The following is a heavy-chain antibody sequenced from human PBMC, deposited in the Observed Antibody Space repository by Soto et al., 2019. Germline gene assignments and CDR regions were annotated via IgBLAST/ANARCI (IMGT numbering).Heavy chain of an antibody. CDR3: ARDLGEGYCSGGSCYTPGAFDI. Sequence: SGKVSCKASGYTFTGYYLLWVRQAPGQGLEWMGWINPNSGGTNYAQKFQGWVTMTRDTSISTAYMELSRLRSDDTAVYYCARDLGEGYCSGGSCYTPGAFDIWGQGTMVTVSS. J-gene: IGHJ3*02. D-gene: IGHD2-15*01. CDR1: GYTFTGYY. V-gene: IGHV1-2*04. CDR2: INPNSGGT.